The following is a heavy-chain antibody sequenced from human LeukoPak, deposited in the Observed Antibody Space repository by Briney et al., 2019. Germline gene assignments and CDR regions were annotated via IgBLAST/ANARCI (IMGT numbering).Heavy chain of an antibody. Sequence: ASVKVSCKVSGYTLTELSMHWVRQAPGKGLEWMGGFDPEDGETIYAQKFQGRVTMTGDTSTDTAYMELSSLRSEDTAVYYCATDLGRGYSGYDTWGQGTLVTVSS. CDR3: ATDLGRGYSGYDT. CDR1: GYTLTELS. CDR2: FDPEDGET. D-gene: IGHD5-12*01. J-gene: IGHJ4*02. V-gene: IGHV1-24*01.